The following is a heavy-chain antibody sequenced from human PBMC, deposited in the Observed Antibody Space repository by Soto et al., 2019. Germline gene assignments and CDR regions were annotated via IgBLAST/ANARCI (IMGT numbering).Heavy chain of an antibody. D-gene: IGHD2-15*01. CDR2: ISYDGSNK. Sequence: QVQLVESGGGVVQPGRSLRLSCAASGFTFSSYAMHWVRQAPGEGLEWVAVISYDGSNKYYADSVKGRFTISRDNSKNTLYLQMNSLRAEDTAVYYCASAYCSGGSCFRGWFDPWGQGTLVTVSS. V-gene: IGHV3-30-3*01. CDR3: ASAYCSGGSCFRGWFDP. J-gene: IGHJ5*02. CDR1: GFTFSSYA.